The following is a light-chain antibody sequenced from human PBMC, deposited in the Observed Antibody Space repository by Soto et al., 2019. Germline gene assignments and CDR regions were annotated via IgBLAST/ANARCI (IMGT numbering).Light chain of an antibody. CDR2: GTS. Sequence: EIVLTQSPGTLSLSPGERATLSCRASQDVSSSYLAWYQQKLGQAPRLLMYGTSNRATGIPDRFSGSGSGTDFTLTISRLEAEDFAVDYCQQYDTSPRTFGQGTKVEIK. CDR3: QQYDTSPRT. J-gene: IGKJ2*01. V-gene: IGKV3-20*01. CDR1: QDVSSSY.